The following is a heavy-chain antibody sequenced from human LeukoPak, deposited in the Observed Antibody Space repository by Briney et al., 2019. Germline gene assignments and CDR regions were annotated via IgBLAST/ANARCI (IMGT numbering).Heavy chain of an antibody. CDR1: GFTFSSYG. V-gene: IGHV3-33*01. Sequence: PGRSLRLSCAASGFTFSSYGMHWVRQAPGKGLEWVAVIWYDGSNKYYADSVKGRFTISRDNSKNTLYLQMNSLRAEDTAVYYCARDFVTGHGPYYYCYGMDVWGKGTTVTVSS. J-gene: IGHJ6*04. CDR3: ARDFVTGHGPYYYCYGMDV. CDR2: IWYDGSNK. D-gene: IGHD1-1*01.